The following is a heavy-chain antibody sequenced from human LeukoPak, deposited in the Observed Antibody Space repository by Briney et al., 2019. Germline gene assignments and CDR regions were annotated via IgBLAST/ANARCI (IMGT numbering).Heavy chain of an antibody. CDR3: ARKRLADLGDDTSFGGTPFDS. D-gene: IGHD3-16*01. CDR2: ITSGASVI. J-gene: IGHJ4*02. CDR1: GFTFKSYH. Sequence: GGSLRLSCVAPGFTFKSYHMNWVRQAPGKGLEWLSGITSGASVIYYADSVKGRFTISRDDAKNSVFLQMSGLTVDGTAVYYCARKRLADLGDDTSFGGTPFDSWGQGTLVIVSS. V-gene: IGHV3-48*03.